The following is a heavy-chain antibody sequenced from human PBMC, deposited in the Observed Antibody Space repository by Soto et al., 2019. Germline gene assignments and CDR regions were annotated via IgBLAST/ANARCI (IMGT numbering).Heavy chain of an antibody. D-gene: IGHD5-12*01. J-gene: IGHJ6*02. CDR1: GYTFTSYG. CDR2: ISAYNGNT. Sequence: ASVKVSCKASGYTFTSYGISWVRQAPGQGLEWMGWISAYNGNTNYAQKLQGRVTMTTDTSTSTAYMELRSLRSDDTAVYYCARDPRRYSGYDLALGYYYGTDVWGQGTTVTVSS. V-gene: IGHV1-18*01. CDR3: ARDPRRYSGYDLALGYYYGTDV.